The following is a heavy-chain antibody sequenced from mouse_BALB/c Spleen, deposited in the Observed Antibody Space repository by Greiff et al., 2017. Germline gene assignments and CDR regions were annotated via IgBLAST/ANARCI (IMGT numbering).Heavy chain of an antibody. Sequence: EVQGVESGGGLVKPGGSLKLSCAASGFTFSSYAMSWVRQTPEKRLEWVATISSGGSYTYYPDSVKGRFTISRDNAKNTLYLQMSSLRSEDTAMYYCASHYYGSSYMYYFDYWGQGTTLTVSS. D-gene: IGHD1-1*01. CDR3: ASHYYGSSYMYYFDY. V-gene: IGHV5-9-3*01. J-gene: IGHJ2*01. CDR2: ISSGGSYT. CDR1: GFTFSSYA.